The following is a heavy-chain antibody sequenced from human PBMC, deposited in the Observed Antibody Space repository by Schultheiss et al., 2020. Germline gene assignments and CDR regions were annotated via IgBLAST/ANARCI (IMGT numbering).Heavy chain of an antibody. CDR3: ARPYGSGSYAPYFDY. J-gene: IGHJ4*02. CDR1: GGSFSGYY. CDR2: INHSGST. V-gene: IGHV4-34*01. D-gene: IGHD3-10*01. Sequence: SDTLSLTCAVYGGSFSGYYWSWIRQPPGKGLEWIGEINHSGSTNYNPSLKSRVTISVDTSKNQFSLKLSSVTAADTAVYYCARPYGSGSYAPYFDYWGQGTLVTVSS.